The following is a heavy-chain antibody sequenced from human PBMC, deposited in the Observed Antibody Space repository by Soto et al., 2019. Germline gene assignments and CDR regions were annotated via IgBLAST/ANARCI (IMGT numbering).Heavy chain of an antibody. CDR2: IWYDGSNK. CDR1: GFTFSSYG. Sequence: SCAASGFTFSSYGMHWVRQAPGKGLEWVAVIWYDGSNKYYADSVKGRFTISRDNSKNTLYLQMNSLRAEDTAVYYCARSWVVPAADFDYWGQGTLVTVSS. V-gene: IGHV3-33*01. CDR3: ARSWVVPAADFDY. J-gene: IGHJ4*02. D-gene: IGHD2-2*01.